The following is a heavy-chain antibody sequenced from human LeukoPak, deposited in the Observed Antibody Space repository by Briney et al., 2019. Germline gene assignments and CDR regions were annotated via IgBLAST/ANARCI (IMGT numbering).Heavy chain of an antibody. D-gene: IGHD3-10*01. V-gene: IGHV3-53*01. J-gene: IGHJ4*02. CDR3: AKGVRGVISPYYFDY. Sequence: GGSLRLSCAASEFTVSNNHMSWVRQAPGKGLEWVSVTYISGSTYYADSVKGRFTISRDNSKNTLYLQMNSLRAEDTAVYYCAKGVRGVISPYYFDYWGQGTLVTVSS. CDR1: EFTVSNNH. CDR2: TYISGST.